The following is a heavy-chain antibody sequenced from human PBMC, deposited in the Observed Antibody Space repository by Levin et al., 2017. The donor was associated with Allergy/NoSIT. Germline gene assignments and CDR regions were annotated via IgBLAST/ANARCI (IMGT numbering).Heavy chain of an antibody. J-gene: IGHJ4*02. CDR3: ASDHRGLVWLS. CDR2: INHSGST. D-gene: IGHD3-3*01. V-gene: IGHV4-38-2*02. Sequence: SETLSLTFTVSGYSISSNYYWGWTRLPPGTGLEWIGSINHSGSTYYNPSLKSRVTISVDTSKNQFSLKLSSVTAADTAVYCRASDHRGLVWLSWGQGTLVTVSS. CDR1: GYSISSNYY.